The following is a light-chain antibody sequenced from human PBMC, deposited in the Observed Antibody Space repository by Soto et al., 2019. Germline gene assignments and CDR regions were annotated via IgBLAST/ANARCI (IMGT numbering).Light chain of an antibody. CDR3: VQHYSYPLT. CDR2: EAS. V-gene: IGKV1-17*01. CDR1: QNIGTD. J-gene: IGKJ4*01. Sequence: IQMTQSPSSLSASVGASVTISCRASQNIGTDLGWYQQKPGKAPERLIYEASVLQSGVPSRFSGSGSGTEFTLTVSSLQPEDFATYYCVQHYSYPLTFGGGTKVDIK.